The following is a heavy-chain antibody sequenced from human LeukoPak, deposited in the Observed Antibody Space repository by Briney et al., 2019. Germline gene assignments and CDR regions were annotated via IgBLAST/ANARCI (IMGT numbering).Heavy chain of an antibody. J-gene: IGHJ4*02. CDR3: AREHPHFGELWNDY. V-gene: IGHV1-18*04. CDR2: ISSSSGNT. CDR1: GYTFTDYY. Sequence: ASLKVSCKSSGYTFTDYYMHWVRQAPGQGLEWMGWISSSSGNTDYAQKFQGRVTMTTDKSTSTAYMELRSLRSGDTAVYYCAREHPHFGELWNDYWGQGTPVTVSS. D-gene: IGHD3-10*01.